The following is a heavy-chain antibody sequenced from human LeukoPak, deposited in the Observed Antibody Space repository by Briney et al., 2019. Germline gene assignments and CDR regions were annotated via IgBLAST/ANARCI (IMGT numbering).Heavy chain of an antibody. J-gene: IGHJ4*02. CDR2: INHSGST. D-gene: IGHD3-22*01. CDR3: ARRASITMIAYFDY. CDR1: GGSFSGYY. V-gene: IGHV4-34*01. Sequence: SETLSLTCAVYGGSFSGYYWSWIRQPPGKGLEWFGEINHSGSTNYNPSLKSRVTISVDTSKNQFSLKLSSVTAADTAVYYCARRASITMIAYFDYWGQGTLVTVSS.